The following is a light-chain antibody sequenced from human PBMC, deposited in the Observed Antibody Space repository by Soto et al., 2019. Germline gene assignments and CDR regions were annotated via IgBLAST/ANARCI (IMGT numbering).Light chain of an antibody. Sequence: QSVLTQPPSASGTPGQRVTISCSGSSSNIGSNTVNWYQHLPRAAPKLLLLSNNQRPSGVPDRFSGSQAGTSASLAISGLQSEDEADYYCAVWDGSLNGYVFGTGTKLTVL. V-gene: IGLV1-44*01. J-gene: IGLJ1*01. CDR1: SSNIGSNT. CDR3: AVWDGSLNGYV. CDR2: SNN.